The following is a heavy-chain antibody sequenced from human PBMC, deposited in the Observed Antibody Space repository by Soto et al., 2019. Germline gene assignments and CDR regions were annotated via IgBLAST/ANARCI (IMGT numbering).Heavy chain of an antibody. CDR3: ARGRRHYYDCCDCVPFAY. CDR2: MNPDSGDT. CDR1: GYTFTNYD. D-gene: IGHD3-22*01. Sequence: QVQLVQSGAEVKKPGASVKVSCKASGYTFTNYDINWVRQATGQGLEWMGWMNPDSGDTRYAQEFQARVTITRDTSISTAYMELSSLRSEDTAVYYCARGRRHYYDCCDCVPFAYLGQGTLVIVSS. V-gene: IGHV1-8*01. J-gene: IGHJ4*02.